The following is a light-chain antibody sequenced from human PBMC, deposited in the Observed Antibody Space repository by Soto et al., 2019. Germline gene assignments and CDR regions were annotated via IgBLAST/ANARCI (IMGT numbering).Light chain of an antibody. J-gene: IGLJ2*01. V-gene: IGLV3-21*04. CDR3: QVWDSSRDHEV. Sequence: SYELTQPPSVSVAPGKTARITCGGNNIGRKSVHWYQQKPGQAPVLVIYYDSDRPSGIPERFSGSNSGNMATLTISRVEAGDEADYYCQVWDSSRDHEVFGGGTKLTVL. CDR1: NIGRKS. CDR2: YDS.